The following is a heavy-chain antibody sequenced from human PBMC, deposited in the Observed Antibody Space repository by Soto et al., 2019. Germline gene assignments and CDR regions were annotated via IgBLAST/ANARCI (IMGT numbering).Heavy chain of an antibody. CDR2: INGDGSST. CDR1: GFSFSGYW. V-gene: IGHV3-74*01. Sequence: EVQLVESGGGLVQPGGSLRLSCATSGFSFSGYWIHWVRQAPRKGLVWVSHINGDGSSTNYADSVKGRFTISRDYAKNTLYLQMNSLRVEDTAVYYCARGGAYIYGPQYDWGQGTLVTVSS. D-gene: IGHD5-18*01. J-gene: IGHJ4*02. CDR3: ARGGAYIYGPQYD.